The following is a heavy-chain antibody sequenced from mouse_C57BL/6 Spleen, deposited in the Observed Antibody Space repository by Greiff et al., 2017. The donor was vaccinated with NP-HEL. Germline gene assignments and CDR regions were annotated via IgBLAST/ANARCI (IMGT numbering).Heavy chain of an antibody. J-gene: IGHJ3*01. V-gene: IGHV1-81*01. CDR1: GYTFTSYG. D-gene: IGHD2-3*01. CDR2: IYPRSGNT. Sequence: QVQLKQSGAELARPGASVKLSCKASGYTFTSYGISWVKQRTGQGLEWIGEIYPRSGNTYYNEKFKGKATLTADKSSSTAYMELRSLTSEDSAVYFCARGIYDGYHGLAYWGKGTLVPVSA. CDR3: ARGIYDGYHGLAY.